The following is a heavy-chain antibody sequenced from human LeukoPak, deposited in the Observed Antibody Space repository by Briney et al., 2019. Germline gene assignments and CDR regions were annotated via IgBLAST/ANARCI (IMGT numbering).Heavy chain of an antibody. J-gene: IGHJ3*02. CDR1: GGSISSSNYY. V-gene: IGHV4-39*07. CDR3: ARDVWGESSSWYSTDAFDI. D-gene: IGHD6-13*01. Sequence: SETLSLTCTVSGGSISSSNYYWGWVRQPPGKGLEWIGNIYNSGSTNYNPSLKSRVTMSVDTSKNQFSLKLSSVTAADTAVYYCARDVWGESSSWYSTDAFDIWGQGTMVTVSS. CDR2: IYNSGST.